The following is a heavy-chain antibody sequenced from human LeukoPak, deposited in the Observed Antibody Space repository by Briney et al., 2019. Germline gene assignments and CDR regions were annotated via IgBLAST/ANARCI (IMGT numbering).Heavy chain of an antibody. CDR1: GGSISSGGHY. Sequence: SETLSLTCTVSGGSISSGGHYWSWIRQHPGKGLEWIGYIYYSGSTYYNPSLKSRVTISVDTSKNQFSLKLSSVTAADTAVYYCASRYSGYDYWFDPWGQGTLVTVSS. D-gene: IGHD5-12*01. CDR2: IYYSGST. J-gene: IGHJ5*02. CDR3: ASRYSGYDYWFDP. V-gene: IGHV4-31*03.